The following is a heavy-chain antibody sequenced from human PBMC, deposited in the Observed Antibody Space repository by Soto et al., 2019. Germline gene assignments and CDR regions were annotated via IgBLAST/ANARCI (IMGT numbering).Heavy chain of an antibody. D-gene: IGHD3-3*01. J-gene: IGHJ5*02. Sequence: ASVKVSCKASGYTFTSYCVQSIRQAPGQRLXWMGWINDGNGNKKYSKKFKGRVTINRDKSASTAYTELRSLRSEQTALYYCARDPQPVMYYDFWSGYWFDHWGQGTLVTVSS. CDR3: ARDPQPVMYYDFWSGYWFDH. CDR2: INDGNGNK. V-gene: IGHV1-3*01. CDR1: GYTFTSYC.